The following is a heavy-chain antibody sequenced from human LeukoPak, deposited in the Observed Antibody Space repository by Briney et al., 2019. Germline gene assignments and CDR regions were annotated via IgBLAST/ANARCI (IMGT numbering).Heavy chain of an antibody. V-gene: IGHV3-23*01. CDR1: KFTFNNYA. D-gene: IGHD6-13*01. CDR2: ISGSGDNM. J-gene: IGHJ6*03. Sequence: PGGSLRLSCLASKFTFNNYAMTWVRQAPGKGLEWVSSISGSGDNMDYADSVKGRFTISRDNSENTLYLQMNSLRGEDTAVYYCAKPQAAAGYYYYYMDVWGKGTTVTVSS. CDR3: AKPQAAAGYYYYYMDV.